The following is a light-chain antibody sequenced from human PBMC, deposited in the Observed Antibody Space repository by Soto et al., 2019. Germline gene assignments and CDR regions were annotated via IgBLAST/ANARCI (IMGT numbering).Light chain of an antibody. J-gene: IGKJ4*01. CDR2: DAS. V-gene: IGKV3-11*01. Sequence: EIVLTQSPAPLSLSPGERATLSCRASQSVSSYFAWYQQKPGQAPRLLIYDASNRATGIPARFSGRGSGTDFTLTISSLEPEDFAVYYCQQRSNWPLLTFGGGTKVEIK. CDR1: QSVSSY. CDR3: QQRSNWPLLT.